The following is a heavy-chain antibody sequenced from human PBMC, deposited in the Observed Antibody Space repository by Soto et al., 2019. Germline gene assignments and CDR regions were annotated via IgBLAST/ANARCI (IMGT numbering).Heavy chain of an antibody. J-gene: IGHJ2*01. CDR1: GGSISSGSNY. Sequence: QVQLQESGPGLVRPSQTLSLTCTVSGGSISSGSNYWSWIRQYPGKGLEWVGYISYSGGTYYNPSLKNRLTMSVYPSKNQFSLSLSSVTAADTALYYCARSSQSWYFDLWGRGTLVTVSS. CDR3: ARSSQSWYFDL. CDR2: ISYSGGT. D-gene: IGHD4-4*01. V-gene: IGHV4-31*03.